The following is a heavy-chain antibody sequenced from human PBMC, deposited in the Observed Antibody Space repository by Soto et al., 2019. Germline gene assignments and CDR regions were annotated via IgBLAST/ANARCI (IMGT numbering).Heavy chain of an antibody. V-gene: IGHV3-23*01. Sequence: GGSLRLSCAASGFTFSSYAMSWVRQAPGKGLEWVSAISGSGGSTYYADSVKGRFTISRDNSKNTLYLQMNSLRAEDTAVYYCAGAGGGYCSSTSCYYYWGQGTLVTVSS. CDR3: AGAGGGYCSSTSCYYY. CDR1: GFTFSSYA. CDR2: ISGSGGST. D-gene: IGHD2-2*01. J-gene: IGHJ4*02.